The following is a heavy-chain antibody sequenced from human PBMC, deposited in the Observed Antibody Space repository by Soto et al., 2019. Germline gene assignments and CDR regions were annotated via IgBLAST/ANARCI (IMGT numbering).Heavy chain of an antibody. J-gene: IGHJ4*02. D-gene: IGHD3-10*01. CDR1: GFTFSSYA. CDR2: ISGSGGST. CDR3: AKAQGRGSGSYPDELFDY. Sequence: GGSLRLSCAASGFTFSSYAMSWVRQAPGKGLEWVSAISGSGGSTYYADSVKGRFTISRDNSKNTLYLQMNSLRAEDTAVYYCAKAQGRGSGSYPDELFDYWGQGTLVTVSS. V-gene: IGHV3-23*01.